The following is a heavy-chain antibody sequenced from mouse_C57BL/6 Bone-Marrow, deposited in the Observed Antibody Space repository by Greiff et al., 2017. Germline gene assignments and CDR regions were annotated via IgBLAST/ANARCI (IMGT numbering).Heavy chain of an antibody. CDR3: ARQYYSSRYFDV. CDR2: INPSNGGT. D-gene: IGHD1-1*01. J-gene: IGHJ1*03. Sequence: QVQLQQPGTELVKPGAPVKLSCKASGYTFTSYWMHWVKQRPGQGLEWIGNINPSNGGTNYNEKFKSKATLTVDKSSSTAYMQLSILTSEDSAVYYCARQYYSSRYFDVWGTGTTVTVSS. CDR1: GYTFTSYW. V-gene: IGHV1-53*01.